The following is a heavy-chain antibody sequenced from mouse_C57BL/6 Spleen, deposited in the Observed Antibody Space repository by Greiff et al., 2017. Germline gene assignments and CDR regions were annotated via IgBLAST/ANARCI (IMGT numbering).Heavy chain of an antibody. D-gene: IGHD3-2*02. Sequence: VQLQQSGPGLVKPSQSLSLTCSVTGYSITSGYYWNWIRQFPGNKLEWMGYISYDGSNNYNPSLKNRISITRDTSKNQFFLKLNSVTTEDTTTYYCAREAQDPCAYWGQGTLVTVSA. J-gene: IGHJ3*01. V-gene: IGHV3-6*01. CDR1: GYSITSGYY. CDR3: AREAQDPCAY. CDR2: ISYDGSN.